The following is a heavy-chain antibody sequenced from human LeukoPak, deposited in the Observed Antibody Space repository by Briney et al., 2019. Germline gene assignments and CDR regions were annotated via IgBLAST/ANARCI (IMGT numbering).Heavy chain of an antibody. D-gene: IGHD5/OR15-5a*01. CDR2: IYPGDSDS. V-gene: IGHV5-51*01. CDR3: ARRGLTPEPAGVHGFRIYFDY. Sequence: GESLKISCRGSGYRFKSYWIGWVRQKPGKGLEWMGIIYPGDSDSRYGPSFQGQVSISVDNSIDTAYLQWSSLEASDSGTYYCARRGLTPEPAGVHGFRIYFDYWGQGTLATVSS. CDR1: GYRFKSYW. J-gene: IGHJ4*02.